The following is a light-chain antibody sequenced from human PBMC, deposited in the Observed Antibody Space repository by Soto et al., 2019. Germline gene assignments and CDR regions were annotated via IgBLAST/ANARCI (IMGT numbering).Light chain of an antibody. CDR3: QQYNNWPPFT. V-gene: IGKV3-15*01. CDR2: RAS. J-gene: IGKJ3*01. CDR1: QSVSSN. Sequence: EIVMTQSPATLSVSPGERATLSCRASQSVSSNLAWYQQKPGQAPRLLIYRASTRATGIPARFSGSESGTEFTLTISSLQSENFAVYYCQQYNNWPPFTFGPGTKVDIK.